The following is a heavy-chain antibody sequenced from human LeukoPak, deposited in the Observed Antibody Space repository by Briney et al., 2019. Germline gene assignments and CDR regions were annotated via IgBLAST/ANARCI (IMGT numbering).Heavy chain of an antibody. D-gene: IGHD3-10*01. J-gene: IGHJ4*02. CDR3: TSVNAWGGGGD. CDR2: IRSKAYGGTT. Sequence: QAGGSLRLSCTASGFTFGDYAMSWVRQAPGKGLEWVGFIRSKAYGGTTEYAASVKGRFTISRDDSKSIAYLQMNSLKTEDTAVYYCTSVNAWGGGGDWGQGTLVTVSS. CDR1: GFTFGDYA. V-gene: IGHV3-49*04.